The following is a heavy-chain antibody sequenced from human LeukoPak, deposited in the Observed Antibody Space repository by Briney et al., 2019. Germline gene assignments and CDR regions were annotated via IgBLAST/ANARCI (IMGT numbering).Heavy chain of an antibody. CDR2: MNPNSGNT. Sequence: ASVKVSCKASGYTFTSYDINWVRQATGQGLEWMGWMNPNSGNTGYAQKFQGRVTMTRNTSISTAYMELSSLRSEDTAVHYCARGVPYDFWSGYSPRYYFDYWGQGTLVTVSS. CDR3: ARGVPYDFWSGYSPRYYFDY. D-gene: IGHD3-3*01. J-gene: IGHJ4*02. CDR1: GYTFTSYD. V-gene: IGHV1-8*01.